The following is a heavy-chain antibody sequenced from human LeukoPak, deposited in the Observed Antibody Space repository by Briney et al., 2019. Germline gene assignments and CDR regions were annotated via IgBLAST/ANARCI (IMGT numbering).Heavy chain of an antibody. Sequence: ASVKVSCKASGYTFTGYYMHWVRQAPGQGLEWMGWINPNSGGTNYARKFQGRVTMTRDTSISTAYVELSRLRSDDTAVYYCARGGGRAVAGSGYWGQGTLVTVSS. D-gene: IGHD6-19*01. CDR1: GYTFTGYY. CDR2: INPNSGGT. V-gene: IGHV1-2*02. CDR3: ARGGGRAVAGSGY. J-gene: IGHJ4*02.